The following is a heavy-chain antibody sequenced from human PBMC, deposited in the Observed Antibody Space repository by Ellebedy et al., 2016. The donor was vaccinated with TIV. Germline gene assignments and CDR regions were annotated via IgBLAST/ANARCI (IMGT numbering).Heavy chain of an antibody. Sequence: MPSETLSLTCTVSGGSISSGDYYWSWLRQTPGKGLEWIGYIYYSGSTYYNPSLKSRVTIPVDTSKNQFSLKLSSVTAADTAVFYCAREISYYYGMDVWGQGTTVTVSS. D-gene: IGHD3-3*01. J-gene: IGHJ6*02. CDR3: AREISYYYGMDV. V-gene: IGHV4-30-4*01. CDR2: IYYSGST. CDR1: GGSISSGDYY.